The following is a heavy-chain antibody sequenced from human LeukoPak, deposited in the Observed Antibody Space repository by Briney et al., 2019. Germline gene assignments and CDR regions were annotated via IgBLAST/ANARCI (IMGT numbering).Heavy chain of an antibody. CDR1: GFAFSYYT. CDR3: ARTYSSSRGYYYMDV. Sequence: GGSLRLSCAASGFAFSYYTVNWVRQAPGKGLEWVSYISSSGSTIYYADSVKGRFTISRDNAKNSLYLQMNSLRAEDTAVYYCARTYSSSRGYYYMDVWGKGTTVTISS. V-gene: IGHV3-48*04. J-gene: IGHJ6*03. D-gene: IGHD6-13*01. CDR2: ISSSGSTI.